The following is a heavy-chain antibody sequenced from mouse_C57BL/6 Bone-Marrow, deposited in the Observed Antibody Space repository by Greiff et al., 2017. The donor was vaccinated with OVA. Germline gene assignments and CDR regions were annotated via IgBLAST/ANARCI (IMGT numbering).Heavy chain of an antibody. CDR3: ARDVAPYYAMDY. D-gene: IGHD1-1*01. J-gene: IGHJ4*01. Sequence: QVQLKQSGAELARPGASVKMSCKASGYTFTSYTMHWVKQRPGQGLEWIGYINPSSGYTKYNQKFKDKATLTADKSSSTAYMQLSSLTSEDSAVYYCARDVAPYYAMDYWGQGTSVTVSS. V-gene: IGHV1-4*01. CDR2: INPSSGYT. CDR1: GYTFTSYT.